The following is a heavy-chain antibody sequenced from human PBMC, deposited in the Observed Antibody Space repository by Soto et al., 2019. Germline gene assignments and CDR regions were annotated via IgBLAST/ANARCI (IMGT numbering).Heavy chain of an antibody. Sequence: QVQLVESGGGVVQPGRSLRLSCAASGFTFSNYGMHWVRQALGKGLEWVALILYDGSIEYYADSVKGRFTISRDNSKNTLYLQMNSLRAEDTAVYYCTKSRDGYSFYYYYGVDVWGQGTTVTVSS. CDR3: TKSRDGYSFYYYYGVDV. CDR2: ILYDGSIE. J-gene: IGHJ6*02. V-gene: IGHV3-30*18. CDR1: GFTFSNYG. D-gene: IGHD4-4*01.